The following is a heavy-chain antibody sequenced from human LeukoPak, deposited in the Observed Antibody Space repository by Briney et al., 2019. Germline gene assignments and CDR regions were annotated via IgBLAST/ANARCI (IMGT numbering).Heavy chain of an antibody. D-gene: IGHD1-1*01. Sequence: ASVKVSCKASRYTFTGYYMHWVRQAPGQGLEWMGWINPNSGGTNYPQGFTGRFVFSLDTSVRTAYLQISSLKAEDTAVYYCARDWGGWNQAYWGQGTLVTVSS. J-gene: IGHJ4*02. V-gene: IGHV7-4-1*02. CDR1: RYTFTGYY. CDR3: ARDWGGWNQAY. CDR2: INPNSGGT.